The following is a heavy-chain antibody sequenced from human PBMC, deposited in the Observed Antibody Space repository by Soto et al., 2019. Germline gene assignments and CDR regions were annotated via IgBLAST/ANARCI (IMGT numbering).Heavy chain of an antibody. J-gene: IGHJ4*02. CDR3: ARGVVDYYDSSGYCFSPYYFDY. CDR2: IYHSGST. V-gene: IGHV4-59*12. Sequence: PSETLSLTGTVSGSSISSYYWSWIRQPPGKGLEWNRYIYHSGSTYYNPSLKSRVTISVDRSKNQFSLKLSSVPAADTAVYYCARGVVDYYDSSGYCFSPYYFDYWGQGTLVTVSS. D-gene: IGHD3-22*01. CDR1: GSSISSYY.